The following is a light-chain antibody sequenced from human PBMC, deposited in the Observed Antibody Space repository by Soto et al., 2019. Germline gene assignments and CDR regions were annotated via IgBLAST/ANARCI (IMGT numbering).Light chain of an antibody. J-gene: IGKJ1*01. CDR3: QQYDKSRT. V-gene: IGKV3-20*01. CDR1: QSVSSNY. Sequence: EIVLTQSPGTLSLSPGERATLSCRASQSVSSNYLAWYQQKPGQSPRLLIYGASSRATGIPDRFSGSGSGTDFTLTISRLEPEDFAVYYCQQYDKSRTFGQGTKVDIK. CDR2: GAS.